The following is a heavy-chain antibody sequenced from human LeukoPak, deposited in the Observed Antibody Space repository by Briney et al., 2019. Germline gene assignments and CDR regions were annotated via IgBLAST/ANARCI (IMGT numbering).Heavy chain of an antibody. Sequence: GGSLRLSCAASGFIFSDHYMDWVRQAPGKGLEWVGRTRNEANVYTTKYAASVKGRFTISRDDSKNSLYLQMNSLKTEDTAVYYCASPVGATTVRAFDIWGQGTMVTVSS. J-gene: IGHJ3*02. D-gene: IGHD1-26*01. CDR2: TRNEANVYTT. V-gene: IGHV3-72*01. CDR3: ASPVGATTVRAFDI. CDR1: GFIFSDHY.